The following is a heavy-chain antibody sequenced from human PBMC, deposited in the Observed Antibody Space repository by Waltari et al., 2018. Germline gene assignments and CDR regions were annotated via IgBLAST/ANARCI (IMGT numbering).Heavy chain of an antibody. CDR1: GFSLSTSGVG. D-gene: IGHD3-9*01. J-gene: IGHJ3*02. V-gene: IGHV2-5*01. Sequence: QITLKESGPTLVKPTQTLTLTCTFSGFSLSTSGVGVGWIRQPPGNALEWLALIYWNDDKRYSPSLKIRLTTTKDTSKNQVVLTMTNMDPVDTATYYCAHSPLRYFDLDAVDIWGQGTMVTVSS. CDR3: AHSPLRYFDLDAVDI. CDR2: IYWNDDK.